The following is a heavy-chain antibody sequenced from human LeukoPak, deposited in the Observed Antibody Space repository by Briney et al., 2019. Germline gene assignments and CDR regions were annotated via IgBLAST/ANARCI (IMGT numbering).Heavy chain of an antibody. V-gene: IGHV1-18*01. D-gene: IGHD1-26*01. CDR1: GYTFTSYG. Sequence: ASVKVSCKASGYTFTSYGISWVRQAPGQGLEWMGWISAYNGNTNYAQKLQGRVTMTTDTSTSTAYMELRSLRSDDTAVYYCARVGSGGYYHAAFDIWGQGTMVTVSS. J-gene: IGHJ3*02. CDR3: ARVGSGGYYHAAFDI. CDR2: ISAYNGNT.